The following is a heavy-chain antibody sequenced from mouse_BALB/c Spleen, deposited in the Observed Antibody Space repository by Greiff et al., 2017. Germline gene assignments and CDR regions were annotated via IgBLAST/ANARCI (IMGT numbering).Heavy chain of an antibody. CDR1: GYTSTSYY. D-gene: IGHD4-1*01. J-gene: IGHJ2*01. CDR2: IYPGNVNT. Sequence: QVQLQQSGPELVKPGASVRISCKASGYTSTSYYIHWVKQRPGQGLEWIGWIYPGNVNTKYNEKFKGKATLTADKSSSTAYMQLSGLTSEDSAVYFCASSGTSLYYFDYWGQGTTLTVSS. CDR3: ASSGTSLYYFDY. V-gene: IGHV1S56*01.